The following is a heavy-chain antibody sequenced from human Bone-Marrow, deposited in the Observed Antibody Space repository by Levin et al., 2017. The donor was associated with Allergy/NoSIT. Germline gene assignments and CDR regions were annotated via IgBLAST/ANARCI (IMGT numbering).Heavy chain of an antibody. CDR3: ARFVGADATGSFDH. J-gene: IGHJ4*02. V-gene: IGHV3-33*01. D-gene: IGHD3-16*01. CDR1: GFTFSSNG. Sequence: PGGSLRLSCAASGFTFSSNGMHWVRQAPGKGLEWVALIWYDGSNNNYADSVKGRFTISRDNSKNTLYLQMNSLRAEDTAVYYCARFVGADATGSFDHWGQGTLVTVSS. CDR2: IWYDGSNN.